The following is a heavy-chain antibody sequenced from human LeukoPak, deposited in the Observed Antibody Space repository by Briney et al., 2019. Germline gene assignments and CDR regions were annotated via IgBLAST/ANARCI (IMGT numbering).Heavy chain of an antibody. J-gene: IGHJ4*02. CDR1: GGSFSGYY. Sequence: SETLSLTCAVYGGSFSGYYWSWIRQPPGKGLEWIGEINHSGSTNYNPSLKSRVTISVDTSKNQFSLKLSSVTAADTAVYYCARLGLGLRLRVPFWGQGTLVTVSS. V-gene: IGHV4-34*01. CDR2: INHSGST. CDR3: ARLGLGLRLRVPF. D-gene: IGHD5/OR15-5a*01.